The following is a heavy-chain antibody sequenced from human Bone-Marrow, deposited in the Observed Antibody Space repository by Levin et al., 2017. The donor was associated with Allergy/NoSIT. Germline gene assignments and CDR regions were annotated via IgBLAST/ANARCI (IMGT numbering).Heavy chain of an antibody. CDR2: IYWDDDQ. Sequence: QTLSLTCTFSGFSLSTSGVGVGWIRQPPGKALEWLALIYWDDDQRYRPSLNSRLTITKDTSKNQVVLTMTNMDPVDTATYYCAHTSSHHYYFDYWGQGTLVTVSS. D-gene: IGHD1-14*01. CDR3: AHTSSHHYYFDY. CDR1: GFSLSTSGVG. V-gene: IGHV2-5*02. J-gene: IGHJ4*02.